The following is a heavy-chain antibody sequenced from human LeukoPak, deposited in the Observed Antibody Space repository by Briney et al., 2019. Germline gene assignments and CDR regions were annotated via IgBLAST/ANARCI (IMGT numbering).Heavy chain of an antibody. D-gene: IGHD3-3*01. Sequence: SETLSLTCTVSGGSISSSSYYWGWIRQPPGKRLEWIGSIYYSGSTYYNPSLKSRVTISVDTSKNQFSLKLSSVTAADTAVYYCARDLYDFWSGYYWWGQGTLVTVSS. J-gene: IGHJ4*02. CDR3: ARDLYDFWSGYYW. CDR2: IYYSGST. CDR1: GGSISSSSYY. V-gene: IGHV4-39*07.